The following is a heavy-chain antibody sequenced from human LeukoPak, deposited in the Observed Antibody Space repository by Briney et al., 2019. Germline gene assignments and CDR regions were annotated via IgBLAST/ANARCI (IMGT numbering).Heavy chain of an antibody. V-gene: IGHV3-48*03. D-gene: IGHD3-10*01. Sequence: GGSLRLSCAASGFTFSSYEMNWVRQAPGKGLEWVSCISSSGSAIYYADSVKGRFTISGDTSRTTLYLQMDGLRAEDTAVYYCAKECDYSPGHKFDLWGQGTLVTVSS. CDR2: ISSSGSAI. J-gene: IGHJ4*02. CDR3: AKECDYSPGHKFDL. CDR1: GFTFSSYE.